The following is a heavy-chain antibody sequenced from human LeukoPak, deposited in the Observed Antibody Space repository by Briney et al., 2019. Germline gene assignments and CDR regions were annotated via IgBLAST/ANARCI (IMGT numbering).Heavy chain of an antibody. CDR3: ARDLRLPSGWFDP. CDR1: GFTFSSYG. CDR2: IWYDGSNK. V-gene: IGHV3-33*01. J-gene: IGHJ5*02. D-gene: IGHD3-16*01. Sequence: PGGSLRLSCAASGFTFSSYGMHWVRQAPGKGPEWVAVIWYDGSNKYYADSVKGRFTISRDNSKNTLYPQMNSLRAEDTAVYYCARDLRLPSGWFDPWGQGTLVTVSS.